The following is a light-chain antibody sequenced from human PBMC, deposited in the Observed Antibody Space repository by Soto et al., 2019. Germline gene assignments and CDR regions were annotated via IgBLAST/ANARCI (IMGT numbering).Light chain of an antibody. CDR3: QRYGSSSLS. J-gene: IGKJ4*01. V-gene: IGKV3-20*01. Sequence: EIVLTKSPGTRSLSPGERATLFCRASQSLSSTYLAWYQQRPGQAPRLLIFGASNRATGIPDRFRGSGSGTDFTLTISRLEPGDFAVYYCQRYGSSSLSFGGGTKVDIK. CDR2: GAS. CDR1: QSLSSTY.